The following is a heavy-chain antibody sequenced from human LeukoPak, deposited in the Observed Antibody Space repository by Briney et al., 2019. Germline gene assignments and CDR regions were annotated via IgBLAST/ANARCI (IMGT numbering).Heavy chain of an antibody. J-gene: IGHJ4*02. CDR3: ARAPKGNDFWIWSTLVHFDY. V-gene: IGHV1-46*01. CDR2: INPSGGST. D-gene: IGHD3-3*01. CDR1: GYTFTSYY. Sequence: ASVKVSCKASGYTFTSYYMHWVRQAPGQGLEWMGIINPSGGSTSYAQKFQGRVTMTRDMSTSIAYMELRSLRSDDTAVYYCARAPKGNDFWIWSTLVHFDYWGQGTLVTVSS.